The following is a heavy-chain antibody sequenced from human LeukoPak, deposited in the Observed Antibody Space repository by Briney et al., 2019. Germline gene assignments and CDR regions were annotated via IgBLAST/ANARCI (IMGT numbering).Heavy chain of an antibody. V-gene: IGHV3-7*01. D-gene: IGHD3-10*01. CDR1: GFTFSSYW. J-gene: IGHJ4*02. CDR3: ARDVYYGSGSPTVDY. Sequence: GGCLRLSCVASGFTFSSYWMSWVRQAPGKGLEWVANIKEDGSEKYYVDSVKGRFTISRDNAKNSLYLQMNSLRAEDTAVYYCARDVYYGSGSPTVDYWGQGTLVTLSS. CDR2: IKEDGSEK.